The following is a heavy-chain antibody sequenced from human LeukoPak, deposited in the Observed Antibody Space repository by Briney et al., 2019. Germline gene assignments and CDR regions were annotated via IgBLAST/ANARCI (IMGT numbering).Heavy chain of an antibody. J-gene: IGHJ4*02. Sequence: GGSLRLSCAASGFTFSSYSMNWVRQAPGKGLEWVSYISSSSSTIYYADSVKGRFTISRDNAKNSLYLQMNNLRVEDTAVYYCARTSGTGWSHWGQGTLVTISS. CDR1: GFTFSSYS. CDR3: ARTSGTGWSH. V-gene: IGHV3-48*01. D-gene: IGHD6-19*01. CDR2: ISSSSSTI.